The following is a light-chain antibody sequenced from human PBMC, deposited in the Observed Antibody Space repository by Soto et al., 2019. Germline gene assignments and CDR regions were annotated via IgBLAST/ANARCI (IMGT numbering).Light chain of an antibody. CDR2: GAS. J-gene: IGKJ1*01. Sequence: EIVLTQSPGTLSLSPGERATLSCRASQSLTSDYLAWYQQKPGQTPRLLIHGASSRATGIPDRFSGSGSGTDFTLTISRLEPDDFATYYCQQYNSYPWTFGPGTKVEMK. CDR3: QQYNSYPWT. V-gene: IGKV3-20*01. CDR1: QSLTSDY.